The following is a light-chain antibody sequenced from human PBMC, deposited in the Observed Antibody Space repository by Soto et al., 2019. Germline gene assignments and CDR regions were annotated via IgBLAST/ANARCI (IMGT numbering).Light chain of an antibody. CDR2: GAS. CDR3: QQYGDSPLYT. V-gene: IGKV3-20*01. J-gene: IGKJ2*01. CDR1: QSVSSSY. Sequence: EIVLTQSPGTLSLSPGERATLSCRASQSVSSSYLAWYQHKPGQAPRLLLYGASSRATGIPDRFSGSGSGTDFTLTISRLEPEDFAVYYCQQYGDSPLYTFGQGTKLEIK.